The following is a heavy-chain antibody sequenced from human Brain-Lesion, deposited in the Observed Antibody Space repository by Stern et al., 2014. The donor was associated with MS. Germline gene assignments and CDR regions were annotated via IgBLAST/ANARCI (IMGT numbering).Heavy chain of an antibody. J-gene: IGHJ6*02. D-gene: IGHD3-3*01. CDR2: IWYDGSNE. V-gene: IGHV3-33*01. CDR3: ARDIFGLAVRGGMDV. Sequence: VQLVESEGGVVQPGRSLRLSCAASGFTFSKYGIHWVRQAPGKGLEWVAVIWYDGSNEYYVDSVKGRFTISRDNSKNTIYLQMNSLRAEDTAVYYCARDIFGLAVRGGMDVWGQGTTVTVTS. CDR1: GFTFSKYG.